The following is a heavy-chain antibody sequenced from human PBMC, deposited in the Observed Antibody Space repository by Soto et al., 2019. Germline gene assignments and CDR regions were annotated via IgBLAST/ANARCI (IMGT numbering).Heavy chain of an antibody. CDR3: AKGEIGYCTNGVCSHFDY. CDR1: GFTFSSYA. D-gene: IGHD2-8*01. CDR2: ISGSGGST. V-gene: IGHV3-23*01. J-gene: IGHJ4*02. Sequence: GGSLRLSCAASGFTFSSYAMSWVRQAPGKGLEWVSAISGSGGSTYYADSVKGRFTISRDNSKNTLYLQMNSLRAEDTAVYYCAKGEIGYCTNGVCSHFDYWGQGTLVTVSS.